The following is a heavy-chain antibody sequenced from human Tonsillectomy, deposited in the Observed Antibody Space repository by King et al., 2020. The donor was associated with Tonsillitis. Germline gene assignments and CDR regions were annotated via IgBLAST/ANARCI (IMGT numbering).Heavy chain of an antibody. J-gene: IGHJ6*02. Sequence: VQLVESGGGLVQPGRSLRLSCTASGFTFGDYALSWFRQAPGKGLEWLGFFRSKAYGGTTEYAASVKGRFTISRDDSKNIAYLQMNSLKTEDTAVYFCTRDNSDYVYYYYGMDVWGQGTTVTVSS. V-gene: IGHV3-49*03. D-gene: IGHD4-11*01. CDR1: GFTFGDYA. CDR2: FRSKAYGGTT. CDR3: TRDNSDYVYYYYGMDV.